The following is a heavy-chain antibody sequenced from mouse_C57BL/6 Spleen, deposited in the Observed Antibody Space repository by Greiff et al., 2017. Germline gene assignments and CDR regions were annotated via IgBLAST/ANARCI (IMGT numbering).Heavy chain of an antibody. Sequence: VMLVESGPELVKPGASVKISCKASGYAFSSSWMNWVKQRPGKGLEWIGRIYPGDGDTNYNGKFKGKATLTADKSSSTAYMQLSSLTSEDSAVYFCARSYYYGSSYGPMDYWGQGTSVTVSS. CDR3: ARSYYYGSSYGPMDY. CDR2: IYPGDGDT. CDR1: GYAFSSSW. J-gene: IGHJ4*01. D-gene: IGHD1-1*01. V-gene: IGHV1-82*01.